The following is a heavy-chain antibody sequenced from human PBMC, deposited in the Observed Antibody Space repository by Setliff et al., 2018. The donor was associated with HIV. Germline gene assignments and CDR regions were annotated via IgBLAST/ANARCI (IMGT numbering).Heavy chain of an antibody. J-gene: IGHJ4*02. Sequence: GGSLRLSCAASEFTLSGYSMSWVRQVPGKGLEWVSAIDPSGSRIFYSDSVKGRFTISRDNSKNTLYLQMNSLTAEDTAVYYCAKVDNGHCTSASCQDFDYGGQGTLVTVAS. V-gene: IGHV3-23*01. CDR3: AKVDNGHCTSASCQDFDY. D-gene: IGHD2-2*03. CDR1: EFTLSGYS. CDR2: IDPSGSRI.